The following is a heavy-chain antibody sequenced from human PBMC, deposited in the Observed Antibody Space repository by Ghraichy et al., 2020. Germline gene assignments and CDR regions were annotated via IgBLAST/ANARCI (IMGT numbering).Heavy chain of an antibody. D-gene: IGHD5-24*01. CDR1: GFAFSTYS. J-gene: IGHJ3*01. V-gene: IGHV3-21*01. CDR3: VRRMGVRDDYNYDALDV. Sequence: GGSLRLSCAASGFAFSTYSMNWVRQAPGKGLEWVSYITSTSSEIYYADPLKGRFTISRDNAKNSLYLQMNDLRAEDTAVYYCVRRMGVRDDYNYDALDVWGQGTVVTVSS. CDR2: ITSTSSEI.